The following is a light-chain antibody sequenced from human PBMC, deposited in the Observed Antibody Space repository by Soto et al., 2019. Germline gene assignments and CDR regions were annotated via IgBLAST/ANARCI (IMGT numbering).Light chain of an antibody. CDR2: WAS. CDR3: QQYFSIPWT. CDR1: QSVSYTSNNNNH. J-gene: IGKJ1*01. V-gene: IGKV4-1*01. Sequence: DIVMTQSTDSLAVFLGERATINCKSSQSVSYTSNNNNHLAWYQQKPGQPPKLLIYWASTRQSGVPDRFSGRGFCRDFALPSSYLQDEDLAVYYCQQYFSIPWTFGQGNRVEI.